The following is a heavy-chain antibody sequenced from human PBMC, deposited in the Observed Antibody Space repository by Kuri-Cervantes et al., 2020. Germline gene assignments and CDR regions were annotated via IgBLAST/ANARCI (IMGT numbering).Heavy chain of an antibody. CDR3: ASGDTMVRGVIDY. Sequence: GSLRLSCAASGFTFSDYYMSWIRQAPGKGLEWVSYISSGGSTIYYADSVKGRFTISRDNSKNTLYLQMGSLRAEDMAVYYCASGDTMVRGVIDYWGQGTLVTVSS. CDR1: GFTFSDYY. D-gene: IGHD3-10*01. J-gene: IGHJ4*02. CDR2: ISSGGSTI. V-gene: IGHV3-11*04.